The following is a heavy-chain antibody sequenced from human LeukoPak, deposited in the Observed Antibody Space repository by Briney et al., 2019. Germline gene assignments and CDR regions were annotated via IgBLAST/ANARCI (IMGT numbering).Heavy chain of an antibody. CDR1: GFTFSSYW. CDR3: GRFTRSGDPLY. Sequence: GGSLRLTRAASGFTFSSYWMSWVRQAPGKGLEWVANIKKDGSEKQYVDSVKGRFAISRDNAENSLYLQMNSLKAEDTAVYYCGRFTRSGDPLYWGQGTLVTVSS. D-gene: IGHD7-27*01. J-gene: IGHJ4*02. CDR2: IKKDGSEK. V-gene: IGHV3-7*04.